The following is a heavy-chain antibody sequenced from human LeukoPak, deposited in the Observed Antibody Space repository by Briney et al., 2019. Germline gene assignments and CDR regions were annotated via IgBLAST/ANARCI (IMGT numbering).Heavy chain of an antibody. V-gene: IGHV4-38-2*02. J-gene: IGHJ4*02. D-gene: IGHD3-3*01. CDR3: ARDVGDFWSGYVFDY. Sequence: SETLSLTCTVSGYSISSGYYWGWIRQPPGKGLEWIGSIYHSGSTYNNPSLKSRVTISVDTSKNQFSLKLSSVTAADTAVYYCARDVGDFWSGYVFDYWGQGTLVTVSS. CDR2: IYHSGST. CDR1: GYSISSGYY.